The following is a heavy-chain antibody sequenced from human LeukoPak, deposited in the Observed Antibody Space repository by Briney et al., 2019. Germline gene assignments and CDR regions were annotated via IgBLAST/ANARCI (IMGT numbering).Heavy chain of an antibody. V-gene: IGHV4-39*01. Sequence: PSETLSLTCTISGSSISSSSYFWAWIRQPPGKGLEWIGSIYYSGSTYYNPSLNSRVTISVDTSKNQFSLNLSSVTAADTAVYYCARLITAFQAFDSWGQGTLVTVSS. J-gene: IGHJ4*02. D-gene: IGHD3-16*01. CDR3: ARLITAFQAFDS. CDR2: IYYSGST. CDR1: GSSISSSSYF.